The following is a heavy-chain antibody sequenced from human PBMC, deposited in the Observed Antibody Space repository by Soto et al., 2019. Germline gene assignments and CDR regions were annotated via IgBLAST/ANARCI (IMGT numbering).Heavy chain of an antibody. Sequence: QVQLVQSGSEVKRPGASVRVSCKASGYTFDTYGISWVRQAPGQGLEWMGWISAYNGHTDYAQRFQGRVTMTTDTSTNTVSLELRGLRSDDTAVYYCARGRTCGASDFDYWGQGTLVTVSS. CDR1: GYTFDTYG. CDR3: ARGRTCGASDFDY. CDR2: ISAYNGHT. V-gene: IGHV1-18*01. J-gene: IGHJ4*02. D-gene: IGHD2-21*01.